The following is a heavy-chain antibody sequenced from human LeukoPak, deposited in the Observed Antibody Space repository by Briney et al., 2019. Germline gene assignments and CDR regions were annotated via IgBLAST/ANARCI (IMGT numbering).Heavy chain of an antibody. CDR1: GGSFSGYY. J-gene: IGHJ4*02. CDR3: ARGGLRTYFDY. CDR2: IYYSGST. D-gene: IGHD4-17*01. Sequence: SETLSLTCAVYGGSFSGYYWSWIRQPPGKGLEWIGYIYYSGSTNYNPSLKSRVTISVDTSKNQFSLKLSSVTAADTAVYYCARGGLRTYFDYWGQGTLVTVSS. V-gene: IGHV4-59*01.